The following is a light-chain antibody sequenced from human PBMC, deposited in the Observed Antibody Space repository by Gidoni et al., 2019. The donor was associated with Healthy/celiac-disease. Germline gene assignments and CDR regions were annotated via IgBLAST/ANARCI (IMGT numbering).Light chain of an antibody. V-gene: IGKV3-11*01. CDR1: QSVSSY. J-gene: IGKJ4*01. Sequence: EIVLTQSPATLSLSPGERATLSCRASQSVSSYLAWYQQKPGQAPRLLIYDASNRATGIPARFSGSGSGTDFTLTISSLEPEDFAVYYCQQLSTFXGXTKVEIK. CDR2: DAS. CDR3: QQLST.